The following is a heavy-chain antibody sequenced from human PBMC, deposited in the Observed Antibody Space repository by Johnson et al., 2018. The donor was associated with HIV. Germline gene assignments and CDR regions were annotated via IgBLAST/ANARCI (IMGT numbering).Heavy chain of an antibody. J-gene: IGHJ3*02. V-gene: IGHV3-30*04. Sequence: HVQLVESGGGVVQPGRSLRLSCAASGFTFSSYAIHWVRQAPGKGLEWVAVISYDGSDKYYADSVKGRFTISRDSSKNTLYLQLSSLRTEDTAVFYCARGGVVHDAFDMWGQGTMVTVSS. D-gene: IGHD2-2*01. CDR2: ISYDGSDK. CDR1: GFTFSSYA. CDR3: ARGGVVHDAFDM.